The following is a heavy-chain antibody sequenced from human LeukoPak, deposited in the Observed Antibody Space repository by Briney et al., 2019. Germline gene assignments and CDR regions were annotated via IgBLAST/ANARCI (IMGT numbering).Heavy chain of an antibody. CDR3: ARDIIQYGSGYYYYYYMDV. V-gene: IGHV3-7*01. CDR1: GFTFGSYW. Sequence: GGSLRLSCAASGFTFGSYWMSWVRQAPGKGLEWVANIKQDGSEKYYVDSVKGRFTISRDNAKNSLYLQMNSLRAEDTAVYYCARDIIQYGSGYYYYYYMDVWGKGTTVTISS. J-gene: IGHJ6*03. CDR2: IKQDGSEK. D-gene: IGHD3-10*01.